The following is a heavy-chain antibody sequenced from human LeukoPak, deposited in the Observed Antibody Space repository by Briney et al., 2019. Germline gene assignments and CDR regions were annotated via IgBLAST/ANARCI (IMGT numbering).Heavy chain of an antibody. D-gene: IGHD1-14*01. J-gene: IGHJ4*02. V-gene: IGHV3-53*01. Sequence: GGSLRLSCAASGFTVSSYYMNWVRQAPGKELEWVSVIYTGGGRYYADSVRGRFTISRDTSKNMVFLQMNSLRVEDTAVYYCAKRADRFDYWGQGTLVTVSS. CDR1: GFTVSSYY. CDR3: AKRADRFDY. CDR2: IYTGGGR.